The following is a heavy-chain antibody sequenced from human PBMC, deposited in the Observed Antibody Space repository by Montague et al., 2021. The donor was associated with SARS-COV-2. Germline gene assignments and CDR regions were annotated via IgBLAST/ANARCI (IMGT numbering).Heavy chain of an antibody. CDR2: INTDGTIT. Sequence: SLRLSCAASGFTFGSHSMHWVRQLPGKGLLWVSRINTDGTITNYADSVKGRFTISRDNAKNSMYLQMNSLRVEDTAVYYCATDRTVAPGYGFDPWGQGTLVTVSS. J-gene: IGHJ5*02. D-gene: IGHD3-9*01. V-gene: IGHV3-74*01. CDR1: GFTFGSHS. CDR3: ATDRTVAPGYGFDP.